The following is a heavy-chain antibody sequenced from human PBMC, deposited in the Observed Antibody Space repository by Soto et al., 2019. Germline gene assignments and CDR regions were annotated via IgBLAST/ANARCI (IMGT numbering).Heavy chain of an antibody. Sequence: GSPRLPCAASGFTFGKCELHWVRQAPGKGLEWISYISSSGSTAYYASSVGGRFTTSRDNDNNSVYLQMDSLRAEDTAFYYCTGAALSPYLSCYWGQGAQVTVSS. CDR1: GFTFGKCE. J-gene: IGHJ4*02. V-gene: IGHV3-48*03. D-gene: IGHD3-10*01. CDR3: TGAALSPYLSCY. CDR2: ISSSGSTA.